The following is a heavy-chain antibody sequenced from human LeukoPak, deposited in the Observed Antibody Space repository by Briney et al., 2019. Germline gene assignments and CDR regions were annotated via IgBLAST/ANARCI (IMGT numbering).Heavy chain of an antibody. V-gene: IGHV4-34*01. J-gene: IGHJ3*02. CDR1: GGSFSGYY. Sequence: SETLSLTCAVYGGSFSGYYWSWIRQPPGKGLEWIGEINHSGSTNYNPSLKSRVTISVDTSKNQFSLKLSSVTAADTAVYHCARAERLQNAFDIWGQGTMVTVSS. D-gene: IGHD5-24*01. CDR3: ARAERLQNAFDI. CDR2: INHSGST.